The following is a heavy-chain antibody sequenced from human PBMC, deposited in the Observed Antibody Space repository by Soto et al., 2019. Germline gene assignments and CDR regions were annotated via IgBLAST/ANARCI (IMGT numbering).Heavy chain of an antibody. CDR2: ISSSGSTI. CDR3: AKGQLERGYYYYGMDV. V-gene: IGHV3-11*01. CDR1: GFTFSDYY. D-gene: IGHD1-1*01. J-gene: IGHJ6*02. Sequence: GGSLRLSCAASGFTFSDYYMSWIRQAPGRGLEWVSYISSSGSTIYYADSVKGRFTISRDNAKNSLYLQMNSLRAEDTAVYYCAKGQLERGYYYYGMDVWGQGTTVTVSS.